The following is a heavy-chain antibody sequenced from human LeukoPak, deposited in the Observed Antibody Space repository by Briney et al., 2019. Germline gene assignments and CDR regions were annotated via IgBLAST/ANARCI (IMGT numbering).Heavy chain of an antibody. CDR1: GYTFTSYG. V-gene: IGHV1-18*01. Sequence: ASVKVSCKASGYTFTSYGVSWVRQAPGQGLEWMGWISAYNGNTNYAQNLQGRVTVTTDTSTSTAYMELRSLRSDDTAVYYCVAGFQYGLRGVPYFYYLHVWGKGTAVTVSS. J-gene: IGHJ6*03. CDR3: VAGFQYGLRGVPYFYYLHV. CDR2: ISAYNGNT. D-gene: IGHD3-10*01.